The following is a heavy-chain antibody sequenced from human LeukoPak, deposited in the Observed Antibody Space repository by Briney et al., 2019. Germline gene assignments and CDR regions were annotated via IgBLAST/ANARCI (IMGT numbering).Heavy chain of an antibody. J-gene: IGHJ3*02. Sequence: GGSLRLSCAASGFTFSSYWMHWVRQAPGKGLVWVSRINSDGSSTSYADSVKGRFTISRDNAKNTLYLQMNSLRAEDTAVYYCARDGYDSSGFDAFDIWGQGTMVTVSS. D-gene: IGHD3-22*01. CDR1: GFTFSSYW. V-gene: IGHV3-74*01. CDR2: INSDGSST. CDR3: ARDGYDSSGFDAFDI.